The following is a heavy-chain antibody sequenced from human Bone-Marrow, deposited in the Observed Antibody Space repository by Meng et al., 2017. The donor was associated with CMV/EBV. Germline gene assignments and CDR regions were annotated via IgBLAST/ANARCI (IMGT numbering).Heavy chain of an antibody. CDR2: IKADGTKI. Sequence: GGSLRLSCAASGLTFTSHWMTWVRQAPGKGLEWVANIKADGTKIYYVDSVKGRFTISRDNAKNSLYLQMNSLRAEDTAVYYCARGLRMDVWGQGTTVTVSS. V-gene: IGHV3-7*01. CDR3: ARGLRMDV. J-gene: IGHJ6*02. CDR1: GLTFTSHW.